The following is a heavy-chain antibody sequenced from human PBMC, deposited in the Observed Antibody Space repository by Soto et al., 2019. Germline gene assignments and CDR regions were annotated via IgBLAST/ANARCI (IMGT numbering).Heavy chain of an antibody. CDR2: ISSSSSYI. CDR3: WLYCTNGVVCRGGMDV. Sequence: EVQLVESGGGLVKPGGSLRLSCAASGFTFSSYSMNWVRQAPGKGLEWVSSISSSSSYIYYADSVKGRFTIFRDNAKNSLYLQMTSLRDEDTAVYYCWLYCTNGVVCRGGMDVWGQGTTVTVSS. CDR1: GFTFSSYS. V-gene: IGHV3-21*01. J-gene: IGHJ6*02. D-gene: IGHD2-8*01.